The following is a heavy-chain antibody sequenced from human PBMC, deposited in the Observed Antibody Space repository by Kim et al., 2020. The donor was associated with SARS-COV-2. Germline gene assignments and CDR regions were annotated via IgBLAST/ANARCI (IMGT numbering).Heavy chain of an antibody. V-gene: IGHV4-59*02. CDR3: ARVTGRDDYILSYFDY. J-gene: IGHJ4*02. CDR2: IDFSGST. CDR1: GGFVSSYY. Sequence: SETLSLTCIVSGGFVSSYYWTWIRQPPGKGLEWIGYIDFSGSTNYNPSLKSRVTISVDTSKNQFSLKVRSVTAADTAVFYCARVTGRDDYILSYFDYWGQGTLVTVSS. D-gene: IGHD4-4*01.